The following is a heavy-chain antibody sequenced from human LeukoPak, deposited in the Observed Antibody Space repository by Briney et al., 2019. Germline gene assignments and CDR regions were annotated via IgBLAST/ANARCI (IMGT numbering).Heavy chain of an antibody. Sequence: GRSLRLSCAASGFTFDDYAMHWVRQAPGKGLEWVSGISWNSGRRGYADSVKGRFTISRDNAKNSLYLQMNSLRAEDTALYYCAKDFYSSSWYTRSYYYYGMDVWGQGTTVTVSS. D-gene: IGHD6-13*01. CDR3: AKDFYSSSWYTRSYYYYGMDV. J-gene: IGHJ6*02. CDR1: GFTFDDYA. V-gene: IGHV3-9*01. CDR2: ISWNSGRR.